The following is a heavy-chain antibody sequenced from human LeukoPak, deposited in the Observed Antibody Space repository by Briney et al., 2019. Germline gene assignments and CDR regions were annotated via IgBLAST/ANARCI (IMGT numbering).Heavy chain of an antibody. CDR2: IYYSGST. CDR1: GGSISSYY. D-gene: IGHD6-19*01. Sequence: PSETLSLTCTVSGGSISSYYWSWIRRPPGKGLEWIGYIYYSGSTNYNPSLKSRVTISVDTSKNQFSLKLSSVTAADTAVYYCARYVAVAENWFDPWGQGTLVTVSS. J-gene: IGHJ5*02. V-gene: IGHV4-59*01. CDR3: ARYVAVAENWFDP.